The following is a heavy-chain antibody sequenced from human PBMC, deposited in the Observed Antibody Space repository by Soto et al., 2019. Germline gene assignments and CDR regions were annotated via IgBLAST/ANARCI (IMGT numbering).Heavy chain of an antibody. D-gene: IGHD1-26*01. CDR3: ARVGGIVGATTHDY. V-gene: IGHV4-30-4*01. CDR2: IYYSGST. J-gene: IGHJ4*02. Sequence: SETLSLTCTVSGGSISSGDYYWSWIRQPPGKGLEWIGYIYYSGSTYYNPSLKSRVTISVDTSKNQFSLKLSSVTAADTAVYYCARVGGIVGATTHDYWGQGTMVTVSS. CDR1: GGSISSGDYY.